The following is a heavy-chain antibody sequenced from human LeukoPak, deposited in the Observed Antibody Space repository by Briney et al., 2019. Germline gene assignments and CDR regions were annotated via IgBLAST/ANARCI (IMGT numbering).Heavy chain of an antibody. CDR2: ISSSSSYI. V-gene: IGHV3-21*01. J-gene: IGHJ5*02. CDR3: ARDPSTAAANWFDP. Sequence: GGSLRLSCAASGFTFSSYSMNWVRQAPGKGLEWVSSISSSSSYIYYADSVKGRFTISRDNAKNSLYLQMNSPRAEDTAVYYCARDPSTAAANWFDPWGQGTLVTVSS. CDR1: GFTFSSYS. D-gene: IGHD6-13*01.